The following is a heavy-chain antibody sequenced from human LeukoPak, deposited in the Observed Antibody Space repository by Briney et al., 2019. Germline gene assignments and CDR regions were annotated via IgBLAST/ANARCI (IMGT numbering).Heavy chain of an antibody. J-gene: IGHJ4*02. CDR1: GYTFTSYG. CDR3: ARDGCSSTSCHFDY. D-gene: IGHD2-2*01. CDR2: ISAYNGNT. V-gene: IGHV1-18*01. Sequence: ASVKVSCKASGYTFTSYGISWVRQAPGQGLEWIVWISAYNGNTNYAQKLQGRVTMTTDTSTSTAYMELRSLRSDDTAVYYCARDGCSSTSCHFDYWGQGTLVTVSS.